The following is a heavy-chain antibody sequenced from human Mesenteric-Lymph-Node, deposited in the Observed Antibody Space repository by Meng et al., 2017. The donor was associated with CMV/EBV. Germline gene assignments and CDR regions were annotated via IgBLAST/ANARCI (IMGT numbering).Heavy chain of an antibody. V-gene: IGHV4-61*08. CDR1: GGSISSGDYY. D-gene: IGHD5/OR15-5a*01. J-gene: IGHJ4*02. CDR3: ARSGVSKKRYYFDC. CDR2: IYYSGSS. Sequence: SETLSLTCTVSGGSISSGDYYWSWIRQPPGKGLEWIGYIYYSGSSNYNPSLKSRVTISVDTSKNQFSLKLGSVTAADTAVYYCARSGVSKKRYYFDCWGQGTLVTVSS.